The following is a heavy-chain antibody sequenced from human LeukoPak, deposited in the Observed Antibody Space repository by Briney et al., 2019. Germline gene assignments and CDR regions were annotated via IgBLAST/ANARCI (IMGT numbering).Heavy chain of an antibody. D-gene: IGHD6-13*01. CDR1: GFTFSSYG. V-gene: IGHV3-48*01. CDR3: ASRIAAAGYGPGAFDI. J-gene: IGHJ3*02. Sequence: GGSLRLSCAASGFTFSSYGMHWVRQAPGKGLEWVSYISSSSSTIYYADSVKGRFTISRGNAKNSLYLQMNSLRAEDTAVYYCASRIAAAGYGPGAFDIWGQGTMVTVSS. CDR2: ISSSSSTI.